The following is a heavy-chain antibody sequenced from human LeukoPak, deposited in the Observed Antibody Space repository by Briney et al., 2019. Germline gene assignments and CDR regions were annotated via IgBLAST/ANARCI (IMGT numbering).Heavy chain of an antibody. D-gene: IGHD5-18*01. V-gene: IGHV4-4*02. CDR3: ARASPRGYSYGSYFDH. Sequence: SETLSLTCAVSGGSISSSNWWSWVRQPPGKGLEWIGEIYHSGSTNYNPSLKSRVTISVDKSKNQFSLKLSSVTAADTAVYYCARASPRGYSYGSYFDHWGQGTLVTVSS. J-gene: IGHJ4*02. CDR1: GGSISSSNW. CDR2: IYHSGST.